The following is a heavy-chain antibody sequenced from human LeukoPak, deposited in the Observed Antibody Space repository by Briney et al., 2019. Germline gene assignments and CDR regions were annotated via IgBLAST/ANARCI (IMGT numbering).Heavy chain of an antibody. CDR1: GFTVSSNY. Sequence: GSLRLSCAASGFTVSSNYMNWVRQAPGKGLEWIGEVYHSGSTNYNPSLKSRVTISVDKSQNQFSLKLSSMTAADTAVYYCATLTEDYYFDYWGQGTLVTVSS. J-gene: IGHJ4*02. V-gene: IGHV4-4*02. D-gene: IGHD1-14*01. CDR2: VYHSGST. CDR3: ATLTEDYYFDY.